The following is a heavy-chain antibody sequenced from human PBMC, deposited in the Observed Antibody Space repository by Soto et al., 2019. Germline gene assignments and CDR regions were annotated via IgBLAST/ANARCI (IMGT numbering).Heavy chain of an antibody. J-gene: IGHJ3*02. CDR3: AKCFYYDSSGYYLPDAFDI. V-gene: IGHV3-23*01. CDR2: ISGSGVST. CDR1: GFTFSSYA. D-gene: IGHD3-22*01. Sequence: WGSLRLSCAASGFTFSSYAMSWVRQAPWKGLEWVSSISGSGVSTYYADSVKGRFTISRDNSKNTLYLQMNSLRAEDTAVYYCAKCFYYDSSGYYLPDAFDIWGQGTMVTVSS.